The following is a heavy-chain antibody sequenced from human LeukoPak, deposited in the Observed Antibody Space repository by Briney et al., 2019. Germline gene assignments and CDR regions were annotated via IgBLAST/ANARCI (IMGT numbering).Heavy chain of an antibody. CDR2: INPADSDT. CDR1: GYNFPRYW. V-gene: IGHV5-51*01. Sequence: GASLKISCEGSGYNFPRYWIGWVRQMPGKGLEWMGIINPADSDTRYSPSFQGQVTISADKSITTAYLQWSSLRASDTAMYYCAATASGTTSWPHWGQGTLVTVSS. J-gene: IGHJ1*01. CDR3: AATASGTTSWPH. D-gene: IGHD2-2*01.